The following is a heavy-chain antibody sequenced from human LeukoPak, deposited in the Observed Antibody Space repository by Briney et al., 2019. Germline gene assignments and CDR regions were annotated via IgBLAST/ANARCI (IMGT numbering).Heavy chain of an antibody. CDR1: GGSISSYY. CDR3: AREGGYDQIDY. V-gene: IGHV4-59*01. Sequence: SETLSLTCTVSGGSISSYYWSWTRQPPGKGLEWIGYIYYSGSTNYNPSLKSRVTISVDTSKNQFSLKLSSVTAADTAVYYCAREGGYDQIDYWGQGTLVTVSS. D-gene: IGHD5-12*01. J-gene: IGHJ4*02. CDR2: IYYSGST.